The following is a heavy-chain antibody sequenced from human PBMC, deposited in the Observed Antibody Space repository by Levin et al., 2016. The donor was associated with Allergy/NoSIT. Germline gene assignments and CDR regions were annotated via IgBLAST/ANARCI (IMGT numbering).Heavy chain of an antibody. V-gene: IGHV3-74*01. Sequence: GGSLRLSCAASGFTFNGFWMHWVRQAPGRGLEWVSRINRDGSSANYADSVKGRFAISRDNAKNTIYLEMNSLRTEDTAVYYCAKGGGPTLLYSVADYWGQGTLVSVSS. CDR2: INRDGSSA. J-gene: IGHJ4*02. CDR3: AKGGGPTLLYSVADY. D-gene: IGHD3-16*01. CDR1: GFTFNGFW.